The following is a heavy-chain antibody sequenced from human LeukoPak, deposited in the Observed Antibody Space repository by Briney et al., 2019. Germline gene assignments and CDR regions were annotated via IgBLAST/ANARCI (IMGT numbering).Heavy chain of an antibody. V-gene: IGHV4-34*01. J-gene: IGHJ4*02. D-gene: IGHD3-10*01. CDR3: ASPGGRYYGSGSYRY. CDR1: GGSFSGYC. Sequence: SETLSLTCAVYGGSFSGYCWSWIRQPPGRGLEWIGEINHSGSTNYNPSLKSRVTISVDTSKNQFSLKLSSVTAADTAVYYCASPGGRYYGSGSYRYWGQGTLVTVSS. CDR2: INHSGST.